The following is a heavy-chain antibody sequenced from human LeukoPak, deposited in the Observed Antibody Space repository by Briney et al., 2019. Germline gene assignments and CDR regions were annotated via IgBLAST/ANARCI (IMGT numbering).Heavy chain of an antibody. Sequence: SETLSLTCAVSGGSISSVNRWSLVRQSPGKGLEWIGEVFHSGSTNYNPSLKSRVTMSMDKSKNQLSLKLSTVTAADTAVYYCARVTDCSGGSCYGNWFDPWGQGTLVTVSS. CDR3: ARVTDCSGGSCYGNWFDP. D-gene: IGHD2-15*01. CDR1: GGSISSVNR. J-gene: IGHJ5*02. V-gene: IGHV4-4*02. CDR2: VFHSGST.